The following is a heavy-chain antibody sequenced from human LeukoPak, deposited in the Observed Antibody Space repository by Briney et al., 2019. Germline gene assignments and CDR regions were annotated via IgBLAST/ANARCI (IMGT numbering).Heavy chain of an antibody. Sequence: ASVKVSCKASGYTFTGYYMHWVRQAPGQGLEWMGGFDPEDGETIYAQKFQGRVTMTEDTSTDTAYMELSSLRSEDTAVYYCATVTGSLYFDYWGQGTLVTVSS. CDR3: ATVTGSLYFDY. V-gene: IGHV1-24*01. J-gene: IGHJ4*02. CDR2: FDPEDGET. D-gene: IGHD3-10*01. CDR1: GYTFTGYY.